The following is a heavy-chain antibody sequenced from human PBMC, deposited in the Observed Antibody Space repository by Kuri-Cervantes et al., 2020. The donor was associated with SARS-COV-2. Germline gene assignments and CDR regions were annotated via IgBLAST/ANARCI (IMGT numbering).Heavy chain of an antibody. Sequence: GGSLRLSCAASGFSFGDEWMNWVRQAPGKGLEWVGLIKRQTDGATADCATPVKGGFTISRDDSKNMLYLQMNSLRADDTGVYYCTIPDCTGGSCYVTAFKSWGHGTLVTVSS. V-gene: IGHV3-15*07. CDR2: IKRQTDGATA. CDR1: GFSFGDEW. CDR3: TIPDCTGGSCYVTAFKS. D-gene: IGHD2-15*01. J-gene: IGHJ5*01.